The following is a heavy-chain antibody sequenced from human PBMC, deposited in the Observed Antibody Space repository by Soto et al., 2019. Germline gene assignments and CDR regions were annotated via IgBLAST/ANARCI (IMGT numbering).Heavy chain of an antibody. CDR1: GFTFSGYA. V-gene: IGHV3-23*01. CDR2: VGGSGATT. J-gene: IGHJ4*02. D-gene: IGHD6-13*01. CDR3: AKVIAADGTGY. Sequence: EVQLLESGGGLVQPGGSLRLSCAASGFTFSGYAMSWVRQAPGKGLEWVSVVGGSGATTDYADSVKGRFTISRDNSKNTLYLQMNSLRAEGTAVYYCAKVIAADGTGYWGQGTLVTVSS.